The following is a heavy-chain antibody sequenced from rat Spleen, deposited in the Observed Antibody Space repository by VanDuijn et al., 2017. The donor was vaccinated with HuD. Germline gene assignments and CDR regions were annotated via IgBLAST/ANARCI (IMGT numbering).Heavy chain of an antibody. V-gene: IGHV5-22*01. J-gene: IGHJ1*01. D-gene: IGHD1-10*01. CDR1: GFTFSDYY. CDR2: ISYEGSST. CDR3: ARRGYNNQWYFDF. Sequence: EVQLVESGGGLVQPGRSLKLSCAASGFTFSDYYMAWVRQAPKKGLEWVASISYEGSSTYYGDSVKARFTISRDNAKSTLYLQMNSLRSEDTATYYCARRGYNNQWYFDFWGPGTMVTVSS.